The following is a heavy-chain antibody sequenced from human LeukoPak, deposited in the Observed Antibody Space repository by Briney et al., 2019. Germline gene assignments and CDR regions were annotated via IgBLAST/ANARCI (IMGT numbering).Heavy chain of an antibody. Sequence: SETLSLTCTVSGGSISSSSYYWGWIRQPPGKGLEWIGEINHSGSTNYNPSLKSRVTISVDTSKNQFSLKLSSVTAADTAVYYCAREPGIAVADAFDIWGQGTMVTVSS. J-gene: IGHJ3*02. V-gene: IGHV4-39*07. CDR2: INHSGST. CDR3: AREPGIAVADAFDI. CDR1: GGSISSSSYY. D-gene: IGHD6-19*01.